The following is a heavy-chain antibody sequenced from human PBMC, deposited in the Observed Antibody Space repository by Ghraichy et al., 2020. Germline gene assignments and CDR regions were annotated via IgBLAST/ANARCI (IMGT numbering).Heavy chain of an antibody. J-gene: IGHJ4*02. CDR3: ARELGYYDSSGYKRWSYFDY. CDR1: GFTVSSNY. Sequence: GGSLRLSCAASGFTVSSNYMSWVRQAPGKGLEWVAVIFSGGSTYYADSVKSRFTISRDNSKNTLYLQMNILRAEDTAVYYCARELGYYDSSGYKRWSYFDYWGQGTLVTVSS. D-gene: IGHD3-22*01. V-gene: IGHV3-66*02. CDR2: IFSGGST.